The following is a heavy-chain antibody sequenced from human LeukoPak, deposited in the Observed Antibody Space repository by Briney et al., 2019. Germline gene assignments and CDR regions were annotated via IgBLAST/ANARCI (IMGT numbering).Heavy chain of an antibody. D-gene: IGHD7-27*01. V-gene: IGHV3-74*01. CDR3: ANSNWGDVIEI. Sequence: GGSLRLSCAGSGFTFSNYWIHWVRQAPGKGLAWVSRINDDGSATSHADSVKGRFTISRDNAKNTVHLQMNSLRADDTAVYYCANSNWGDVIEIWGQGTMVTVSS. CDR2: INDDGSAT. CDR1: GFTFSNYW. J-gene: IGHJ3*02.